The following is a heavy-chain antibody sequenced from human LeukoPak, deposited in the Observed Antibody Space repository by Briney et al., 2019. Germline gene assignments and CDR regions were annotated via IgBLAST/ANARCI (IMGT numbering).Heavy chain of an antibody. J-gene: IGHJ6*02. CDR3: ARGFWSGYYYGMDV. CDR1: GGTFSSYA. CDR2: ISAYNGNT. Sequence: ASVKVSCKASGGTFSSYAISWVRQAPGQGLEWMGWISAYNGNTNYAQKLQGRVTMTTDTSTSTAYMELRSLRSDDTAVYYCARGFWSGYYYGMDVWGQGTTVTVSS. V-gene: IGHV1-18*01. D-gene: IGHD3-3*01.